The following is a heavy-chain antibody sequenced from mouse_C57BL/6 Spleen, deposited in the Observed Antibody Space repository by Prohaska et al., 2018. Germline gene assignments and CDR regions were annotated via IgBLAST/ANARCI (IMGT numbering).Heavy chain of an antibody. J-gene: IGHJ4*01. V-gene: IGHV1-80*01. CDR3: ARSDYYGSSPYAMDY. D-gene: IGHD1-1*01. Sequence: QVQLQQSGAELVKPGASVKISCKASGYAFSSYWMNWVKQRPGKGLEWIGQIYPGDGVNNYNGKFKGKATLTADKSSSTAYMQLSSLTSEDSAVYFCARSDYYGSSPYAMDYWGQGTSVTVSS. CDR2: IYPGDGVN. CDR1: GYAFSSYW.